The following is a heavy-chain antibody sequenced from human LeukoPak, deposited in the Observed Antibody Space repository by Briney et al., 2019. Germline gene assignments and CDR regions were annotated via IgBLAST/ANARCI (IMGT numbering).Heavy chain of an antibody. D-gene: IGHD2-2*01. J-gene: IGHJ4*02. CDR2: ISSGNSYI. CDR1: GFTFSDQS. Sequence: GGSLRLSCAASGFTFSDQSMNWVRQAPGKGLEWVSSISSGNSYIYYADSVKGRFTISRDYAKNSLYLQMNSLRAEDTAVYYCARAQRGYCSSTTCLYYFDYWGQGTLVTVSS. CDR3: ARAQRGYCSSTTCLYYFDY. V-gene: IGHV3-21*01.